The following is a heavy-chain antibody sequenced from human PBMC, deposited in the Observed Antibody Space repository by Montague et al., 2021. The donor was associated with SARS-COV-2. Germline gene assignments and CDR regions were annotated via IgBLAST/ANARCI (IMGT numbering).Heavy chain of an antibody. J-gene: IGHJ4*02. CDR2: TYYRSKWYN. Sequence: CAISGDSVSSNLATWNWIRQSPSRGLEWLGRTYYRSKWYNDYAESVKSRITIDPDTSKHQFSLHLNSVTPEDTAVCYCARIPVGSEYYFDFWGQGTLVTVSS. V-gene: IGHV6-1*01. CDR1: GDSVSSNLAT. CDR3: ARIPVGSEYYFDF. D-gene: IGHD2-2*01.